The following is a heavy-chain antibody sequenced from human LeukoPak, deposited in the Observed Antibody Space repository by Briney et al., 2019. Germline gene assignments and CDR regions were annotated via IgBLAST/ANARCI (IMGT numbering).Heavy chain of an antibody. CDR1: GYTFTSYY. J-gene: IGHJ4*02. D-gene: IGHD2-2*01. CDR2: INPSGAST. CDR3: ARDPGERYCSSTSCYVFDY. Sequence: ASVKVSCKTSGYTFTSYYLHWVRQAPGQGLVWMGIINPSGASTSYAQKFQGRVTMTRDTSTSTVYMELSSLRSEDTAVYYCARDPGERYCSSTSCYVFDYWGQGTLVTVSS. V-gene: IGHV1-46*01.